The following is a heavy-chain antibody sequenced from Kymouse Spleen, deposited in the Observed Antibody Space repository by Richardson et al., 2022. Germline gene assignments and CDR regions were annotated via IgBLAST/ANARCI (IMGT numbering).Heavy chain of an antibody. Sequence: QVQLVESGGGVVQPGRSLRLSCAASGFTFSSYGMHWVRQAPGKGLEWVAVIWYDGSNKYYADSVKGRFTISRDNSKNTLYLQMNSLRAEDTAVYYCARESYNWSHYYYYYGMDVWGQGTTVTVSS. V-gene: IGHV3-33*01. CDR1: GFTFSSYG. J-gene: IGHJ6*02. D-gene: IGHD1-20*01,IGHD1-7*01. CDR2: IWYDGSNK. CDR3: ARESYNWSHYYYYYGMDV.